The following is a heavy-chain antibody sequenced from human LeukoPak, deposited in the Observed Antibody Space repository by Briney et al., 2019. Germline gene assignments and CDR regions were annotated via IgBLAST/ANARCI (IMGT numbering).Heavy chain of an antibody. CDR1: GFSLRTSDVA. Sequence: ESGPTLLKPTQTLTLTCTFSGFSLRTSDVAVGWIRQPPGKALEWLALIYWDDDKRYSPSLKSRLTITKDTSKKQVVLTLTNMDPADTATYYCAYRARTPFDYWGQGTLVTVSS. D-gene: IGHD1-14*01. V-gene: IGHV2-5*02. J-gene: IGHJ4*02. CDR3: AYRARTPFDY. CDR2: IYWDDDK.